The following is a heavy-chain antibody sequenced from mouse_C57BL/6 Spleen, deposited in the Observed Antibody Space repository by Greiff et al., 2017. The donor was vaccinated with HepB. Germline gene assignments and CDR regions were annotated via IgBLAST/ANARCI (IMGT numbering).Heavy chain of an antibody. D-gene: IGHD2-4*01. V-gene: IGHV1-64*01. CDR2: IHPNSGST. CDR1: GYTFTSYW. J-gene: IGHJ2*01. Sequence: QVQLQQPGAELVKPGASVKLSCKASGYTFTSYWMHWVKQRPGQGLEWIGMIHPNSGSTNYNEKFKSKATLTVDKSSSTAYMQLSSLTSEDSAVYYCAREGNYDYDFDYWGQGTTLTVSS. CDR3: AREGNYDYDFDY.